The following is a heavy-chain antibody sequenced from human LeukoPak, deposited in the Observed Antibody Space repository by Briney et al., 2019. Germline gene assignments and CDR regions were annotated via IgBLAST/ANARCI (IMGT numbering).Heavy chain of an antibody. D-gene: IGHD2-2*01. V-gene: IGHV3-7*01. Sequence: GGSLRLSCAASGFTFSSYWMSWVRQAPGKGLEWVANIKQDGSEKYYVDSVKGRFTISRDNAKNSLYLQMNSLRAEDTAVYYCARASGYCSSTSCLYGYWGQGTLVTVSS. CDR3: ARASGYCSSTSCLYGY. CDR1: GFTFSSYW. J-gene: IGHJ4*02. CDR2: IKQDGSEK.